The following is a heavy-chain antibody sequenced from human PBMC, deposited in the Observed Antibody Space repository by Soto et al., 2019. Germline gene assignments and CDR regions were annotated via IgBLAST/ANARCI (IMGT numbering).Heavy chain of an antibody. Sequence: QVQLQQWGAGLLKPSETLSLTCAVYGGSFSGYYWSWIRQPPGKGLEWIGEINHSGSTNYNPSLKCLLTISVDTSKNPFSLKLSPFTAAATAVYYCAVRAFSSGWYSFFDYWGQGTLVTVSS. J-gene: IGHJ4*02. V-gene: IGHV4-34*01. CDR3: AVRAFSSGWYSFFDY. CDR2: INHSGST. CDR1: GGSFSGYY. D-gene: IGHD6-19*01.